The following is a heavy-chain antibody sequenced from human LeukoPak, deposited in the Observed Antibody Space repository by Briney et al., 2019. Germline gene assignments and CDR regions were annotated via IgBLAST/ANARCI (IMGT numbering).Heavy chain of an antibody. CDR3: ARDQEGFDY. J-gene: IGHJ4*02. Sequence: ASVKVSCKASGGTFSSYAISWVRQAPGQGLEWMGMTYPRDGSTSYAQKFQGRVTVTRDTSTSTVHMELSGLRSEDTAVYYCARDQEGFDYWGQGTLVTVSS. CDR2: TYPRDGST. V-gene: IGHV1-46*01. CDR1: GGTFSSYA.